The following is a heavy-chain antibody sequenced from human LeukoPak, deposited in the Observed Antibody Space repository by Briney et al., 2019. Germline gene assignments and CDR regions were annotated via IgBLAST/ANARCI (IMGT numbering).Heavy chain of an antibody. V-gene: IGHV3-74*01. J-gene: IGHJ6*02. CDR1: GFTFSSYW. D-gene: IGHD2-15*01. CDR3: ARAIGYCSGGSCWSGYYGMDV. Sequence: GGSLRLSCAASGFTFSSYWMHWVRQAPGKGLVWVSRINSDGSSTSYADSVKGRFTISRDNAKNTLYLQMNGLRAEDTAVYYCARAIGYCSGGSCWSGYYGMDVWGQGTTVTVSS. CDR2: INSDGSST.